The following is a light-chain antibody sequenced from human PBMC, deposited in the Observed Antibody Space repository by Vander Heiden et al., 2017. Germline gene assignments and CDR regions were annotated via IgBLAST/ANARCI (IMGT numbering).Light chain of an antibody. J-gene: IGKJ1*01. V-gene: IGKV2-30*01. CDR2: KVS. Sequence: DVVMTQSPLSLPVTPGQPASISCRSSQSLLYSDGNTYLNWFQQRPGQSPRRLIYKVSDRDSGVPDRFSGSGSGTDFTLKISRVEAEDVGVYYYMQGTQWPWTFGQGTRVEIK. CDR1: QSLLYSDGNTY. CDR3: MQGTQWPWT.